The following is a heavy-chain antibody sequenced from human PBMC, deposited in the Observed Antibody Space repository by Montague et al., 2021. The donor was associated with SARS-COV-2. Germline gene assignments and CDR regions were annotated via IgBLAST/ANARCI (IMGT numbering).Heavy chain of an antibody. CDR1: GGSISSGGYS. D-gene: IGHD3-22*01. V-gene: IGHV4-30-2*01. CDR3: ARAPRYYYDSSGYFDY. Sequence: TLSLTCAVSGGSISSGGYSWSWIRQPPGKGLEWIGYIYHSGSTYYNPSPKSRVTISVDRSKNQFSLKLSSVTAADTAVYYCARAPRYYYDSSGYFDYWGQGSLVTVSS. CDR2: IYHSGST. J-gene: IGHJ4*02.